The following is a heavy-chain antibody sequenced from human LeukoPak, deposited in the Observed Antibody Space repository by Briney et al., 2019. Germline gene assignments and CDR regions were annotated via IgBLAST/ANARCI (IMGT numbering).Heavy chain of an antibody. Sequence: ASVKVSCKASGYTFTSYDINWVRQATGQGLEWMGWMNPNSGNTGYAQKFQGRVTMTRNTSISTAYMELSSLRSDDTAVYYCARGSLGYSSSWYYYYGMDVWGQGTTVTVSS. J-gene: IGHJ6*02. CDR1: GYTFTSYD. D-gene: IGHD6-13*01. CDR2: MNPNSGNT. CDR3: ARGSLGYSSSWYYYYGMDV. V-gene: IGHV1-8*01.